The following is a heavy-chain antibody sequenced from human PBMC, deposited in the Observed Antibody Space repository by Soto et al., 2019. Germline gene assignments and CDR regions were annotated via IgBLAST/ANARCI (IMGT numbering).Heavy chain of an antibody. D-gene: IGHD1-26*01. J-gene: IGHJ4*02. CDR1: GFTFITYS. CDR2: ISSSRSNI. V-gene: IGHV3-21*01. CDR3: ARSTKVGALFDY. Sequence: PGGSLRLSCAASGFTFITYSMNWVRQAPGKGLEWVSSISSSRSNIYYADSVKGRFTISRDNAKNSLYLQMNSLRAEDTAVYYCARSTKVGALFDYWGQGTLVTVSS.